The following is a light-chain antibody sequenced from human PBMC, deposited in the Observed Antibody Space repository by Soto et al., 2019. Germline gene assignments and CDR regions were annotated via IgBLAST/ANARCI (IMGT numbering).Light chain of an antibody. J-gene: IGLJ2*01. CDR1: GGHSTYA. CDR3: QTWGTGIPV. Sequence: QLVLTQSPSASASLGASVKLTCTLSGGHSTYAIAWHQQQPEKGPRYLMKLNSDGSHTKGDGIPDRFSGSSSGAERYLTISSLQSEDEADYYCQTWGTGIPVFGGGTKVTVL. V-gene: IGLV4-69*01. CDR2: LNSDGSH.